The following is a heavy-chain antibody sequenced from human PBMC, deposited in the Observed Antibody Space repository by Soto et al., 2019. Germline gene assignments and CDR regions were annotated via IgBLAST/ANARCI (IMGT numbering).Heavy chain of an antibody. CDR3: AKDGKYYDILTGYYIGGGIDV. V-gene: IGHV3-23*01. CDR1: GFTFSSYA. Sequence: GGSLRLSCAASGFTFSSYAMIWVRQAPGKGLEWVSAISGSGGSTYYADSVKGRFTISRDNSKNTLYLQMNSLRAEDTAVYYCAKDGKYYDILTGYYIGGGIDVWGQGTTVTVSS. J-gene: IGHJ6*02. CDR2: ISGSGGST. D-gene: IGHD3-9*01.